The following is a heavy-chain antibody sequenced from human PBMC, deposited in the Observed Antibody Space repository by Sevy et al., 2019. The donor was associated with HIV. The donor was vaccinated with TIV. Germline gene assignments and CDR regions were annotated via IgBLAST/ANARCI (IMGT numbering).Heavy chain of an antibody. CDR1: GGSINSDTW. CDR2: ISYSGRT. J-gene: IGHJ4*02. D-gene: IGHD2-21*02. Sequence: SETLSLTCAVSGGSINSDTWWSWVRQPPGKGLGWIGEISYSGRTNYNPSLKSRVTISLDKSNRQFSLKLSSVTAADTAVYYCAREGTATSFDYWDQGTLVTVSS. CDR3: AREGTATSFDY. V-gene: IGHV4-4*02.